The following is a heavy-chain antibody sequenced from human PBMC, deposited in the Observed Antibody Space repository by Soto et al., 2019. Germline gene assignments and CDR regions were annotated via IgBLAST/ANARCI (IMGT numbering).Heavy chain of an antibody. CDR3: ERTDSSSWYNY. J-gene: IGHJ4*02. Sequence: SGPTLVNPTETLTLTCTVSGFSLSNARMGVSWIRQPPGKALEWLAHIFSNDEKSYSTSLKSRLTISKDTSKSQVVLTMTNMDPVDTAKYYCERTDSSSWYNYWGQGTLVTVSS. CDR2: IFSNDEK. V-gene: IGHV2-26*01. D-gene: IGHD6-13*01. CDR1: GFSLSNARMG.